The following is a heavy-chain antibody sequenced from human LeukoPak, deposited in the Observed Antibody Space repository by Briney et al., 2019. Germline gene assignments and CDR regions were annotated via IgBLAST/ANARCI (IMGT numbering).Heavy chain of an antibody. D-gene: IGHD3-22*01. V-gene: IGHV3-21*01. Sequence: GGSLRLSCAASGFTFSSYSMNWVRQAPGKGLEWVSSISSSSYIYYADSVKGRYTISRDNAKNSLYLQMNSLRAEDTAVYYCARDSSVYSSGYSVPYWGQGTLVTVSS. CDR2: ISSSSYI. CDR3: ARDSSVYSSGYSVPY. J-gene: IGHJ4*02. CDR1: GFTFSSYS.